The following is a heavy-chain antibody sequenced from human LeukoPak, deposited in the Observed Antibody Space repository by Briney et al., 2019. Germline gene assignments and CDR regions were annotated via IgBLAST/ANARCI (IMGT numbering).Heavy chain of an antibody. Sequence: GGSLRLSYAASGFTVSSYYMSWVRQAPGKGLQWVSVIYSGGSTNYADSVKGRFTISRDNAKNTLYLQMNSLRVKDTAVYYCARGPIVVGTYYYMDVWGKGTTVTVSS. D-gene: IGHD2-2*01. CDR1: GFTVSSYY. J-gene: IGHJ6*03. V-gene: IGHV3-53*01. CDR3: ARGPIVVGTYYYMDV. CDR2: IYSGGST.